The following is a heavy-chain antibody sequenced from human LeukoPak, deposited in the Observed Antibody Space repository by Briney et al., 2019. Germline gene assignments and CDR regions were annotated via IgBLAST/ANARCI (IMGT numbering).Heavy chain of an antibody. CDR3: AKDLRLVRVLDY. Sequence: GGSLRLSCAASGFTFSSYGMHWVRQAPGKGLEWVAVISYDGSNKYYADSVKGRFTISRDNSKNTPYLEMNSLRAEDTAVYYCAKDLRLVRVLDYWGQGTLVTVSS. D-gene: IGHD6-19*01. CDR1: GFTFSSYG. J-gene: IGHJ4*02. CDR2: ISYDGSNK. V-gene: IGHV3-30*18.